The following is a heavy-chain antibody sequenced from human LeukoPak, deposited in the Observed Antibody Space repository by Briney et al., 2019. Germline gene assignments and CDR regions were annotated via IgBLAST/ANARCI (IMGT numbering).Heavy chain of an antibody. D-gene: IGHD6-19*01. CDR1: GFTFRSYE. Sequence: PGGALRLSCAASGFTFRSYEMNWVRQAPGKGLEWVSHISSSGSTIYYADSVKGRFTISRDNAKNSLYLQMNSLRAEDTAVYYCARDRSQWLASYFFDYWGQGTLVTVSS. CDR3: ARDRSQWLASYFFDY. J-gene: IGHJ4*02. V-gene: IGHV3-48*03. CDR2: ISSSGSTI.